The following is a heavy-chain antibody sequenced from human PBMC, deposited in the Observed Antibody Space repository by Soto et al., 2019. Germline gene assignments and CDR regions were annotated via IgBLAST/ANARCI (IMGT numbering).Heavy chain of an antibody. CDR3: AKDGAETALWDGFDI. D-gene: IGHD1-26*01. CDR2: ISGSGGST. Sequence: EVQLLESGGGLVQPGGSLRLSCAASGFTFSSYAMSWVRQAPGKGLEWVSAISGSGGSTYYADSVKGRFTISRDNSKNPLDQQKSSRRAEATAVNYCAKDGAETALWDGFDIRGQRTIVTVSS. CDR1: GFTFSSYA. V-gene: IGHV3-23*01. J-gene: IGHJ3*02.